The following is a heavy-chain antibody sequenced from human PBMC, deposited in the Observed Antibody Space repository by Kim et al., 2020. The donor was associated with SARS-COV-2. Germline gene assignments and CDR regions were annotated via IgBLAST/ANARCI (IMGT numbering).Heavy chain of an antibody. CDR1: GGSISSSSYY. CDR3: SLDSRGHYIDTNDAFDI. J-gene: IGHJ3*02. V-gene: IGHV4-39*01. CDR2: IYYSGST. Sequence: SETLSLTCTVSGGSISSSSYYWGWIRQPPGKGLEWIGSIYYSGSTYCNPSLKSRVTISVDTSKNQFSLKLSSVTAADTAVYYCSLDSRGHYIDTNDAFDIWGQGTMVTVSS. D-gene: IGHD3-22*01.